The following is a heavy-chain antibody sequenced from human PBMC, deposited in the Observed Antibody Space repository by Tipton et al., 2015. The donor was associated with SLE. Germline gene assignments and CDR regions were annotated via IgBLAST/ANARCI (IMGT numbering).Heavy chain of an antibody. CDR2: IYYSGRT. V-gene: IGHV4-59*11. CDR3: ARGTRSGRGFQH. J-gene: IGHJ1*01. D-gene: IGHD3-10*01. CDR1: GGSISSHY. Sequence: TLSLTCAVSGGSISSHYWSWIRQPPGKGLEWIGYIYYSGRTNYNPSLKSRVTISVDTSKNQFSLKLSSVTAADTAVYYCARGTRSGRGFQHWGQGTLVTVSS.